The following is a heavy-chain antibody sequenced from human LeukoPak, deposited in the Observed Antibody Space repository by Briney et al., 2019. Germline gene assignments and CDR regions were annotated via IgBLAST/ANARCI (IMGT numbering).Heavy chain of an antibody. CDR3: ARVQVAGTRDAFDI. CDR1: GYTLTELS. V-gene: IGHV1-24*01. CDR2: FDPEDGET. D-gene: IGHD6-19*01. J-gene: IGHJ3*02. Sequence: GASVKVSCKVSGYTLTELSMRWVRQAPGKGLEWMGGFDPEDGETIYAQKFQGRVTMTRDTSTSTVYMELTSLRSEDTAVYSCARVQVAGTRDAFDIWGQGTMVTVSS.